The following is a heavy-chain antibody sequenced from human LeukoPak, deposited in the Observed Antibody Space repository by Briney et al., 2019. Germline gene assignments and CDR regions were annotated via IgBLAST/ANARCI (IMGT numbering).Heavy chain of an antibody. CDR3: ASGYSGYDA. J-gene: IGHJ5*02. Sequence: PSETLSLTCAVYGGSFSGYYWSWIRQPPGKGLEWIGEINHSGSTNYNPSLKSRVTISVDTSKNQFSLKLSSVTAADTAVYYCASGYSGYDAWGQGTLVTVSS. D-gene: IGHD5-12*01. V-gene: IGHV4-34*01. CDR2: INHSGST. CDR1: GGSFSGYY.